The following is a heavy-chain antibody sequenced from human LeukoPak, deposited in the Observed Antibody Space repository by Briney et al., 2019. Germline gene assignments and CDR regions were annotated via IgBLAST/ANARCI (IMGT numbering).Heavy chain of an antibody. Sequence: TSETLSLTCTVSGGSISSSGYYWGWIRQPPGKGLEWIGSIYSSGSTYYNPSLKSRVTISINTSKNRFSLKLNSVTAADTAVYYCARISLTVSGYFDYWGQGTLVTVSS. J-gene: IGHJ4*02. V-gene: IGHV4-39*07. CDR1: GGSISSSGYY. CDR2: IYSSGST. CDR3: ARISLTVSGYFDY. D-gene: IGHD3-9*01.